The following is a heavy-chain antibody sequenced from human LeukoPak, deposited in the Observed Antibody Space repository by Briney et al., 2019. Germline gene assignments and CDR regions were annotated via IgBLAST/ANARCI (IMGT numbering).Heavy chain of an antibody. V-gene: IGHV3-23*01. CDR2: ISGSGGST. Sequence: GGSLRLSCAASGFTFSSYGMSWVRQAPGKGLEWVSAISGSGGSTYYADSVKGRFTISRDNSKNTLYLQMNSLRAEDTAVYYCAKDETSRRYCSSTSCPSLFDPWGQGTLVTVSS. J-gene: IGHJ5*02. CDR1: GFTFSSYG. CDR3: AKDETSRRYCSSTSCPSLFDP. D-gene: IGHD2-2*01.